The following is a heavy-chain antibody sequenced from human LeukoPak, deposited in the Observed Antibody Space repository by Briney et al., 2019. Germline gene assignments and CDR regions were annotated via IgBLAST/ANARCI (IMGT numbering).Heavy chain of an antibody. D-gene: IGHD3-3*01. CDR2: ISGSGGST. CDR3: AKDGYNDFWSGYDPW. CDR1: GFTFSSYA. J-gene: IGHJ4*02. V-gene: IGHV3-23*01. Sequence: GGSLRLSCAASGFTFSSYAMHWVRQAPGKGLEWVSAISGSGGSTYYADSVKGRFTISRDNSKNTLYLQMNSLRAEDTAVYYCAKDGYNDFWSGYDPWWGQGTLVTVSS.